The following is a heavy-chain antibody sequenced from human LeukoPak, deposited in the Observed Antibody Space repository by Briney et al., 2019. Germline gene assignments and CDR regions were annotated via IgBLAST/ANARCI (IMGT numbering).Heavy chain of an antibody. J-gene: IGHJ4*02. CDR3: ARGLIEMATIYFDY. CDR1: GFTFSDYY. CDR2: ISSSGSTI. Sequence: PGGSLRLSCAASGFTFSDYYMSWIRQAPGKGLEWVSYISSSGSTIYYADSVKGRFTISRDNSKNTLYLQMNSLRAEDTAVYYCARGLIEMATIYFDYWGQGTLVTVSP. D-gene: IGHD5-24*01. V-gene: IGHV3-11*01.